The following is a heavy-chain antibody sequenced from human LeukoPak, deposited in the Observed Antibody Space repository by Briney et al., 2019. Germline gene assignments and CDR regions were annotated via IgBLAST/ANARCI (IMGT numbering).Heavy chain of an antibody. D-gene: IGHD3-9*01. Sequence: SETLSLTCTVSGGSISSYYWSWIRQPPGKGLEWIGYIYYSGSTNYNPSLKSRVTISVDTSKNQFSLNLNSVTAADTAVYYCARDGGNFDVDYWGQGTLVTVSS. CDR1: GGSISSYY. J-gene: IGHJ4*02. CDR2: IYYSGST. V-gene: IGHV4-59*12. CDR3: ARDGGNFDVDY.